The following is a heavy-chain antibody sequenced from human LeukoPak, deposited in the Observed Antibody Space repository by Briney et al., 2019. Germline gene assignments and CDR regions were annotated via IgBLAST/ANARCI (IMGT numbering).Heavy chain of an antibody. D-gene: IGHD4-17*01. Sequence: GGSLRLSCAASGFTLSSYSMNWVRQAPGKGLEWVSSISSSSSYIYYADPVKGRFTISRDNAKNSLYLQMNSLRAEDTAVYYCARVTDYGDSGFDYWGQGTLVTVSS. J-gene: IGHJ4*02. V-gene: IGHV3-21*01. CDR2: ISSSSSYI. CDR1: GFTLSSYS. CDR3: ARVTDYGDSGFDY.